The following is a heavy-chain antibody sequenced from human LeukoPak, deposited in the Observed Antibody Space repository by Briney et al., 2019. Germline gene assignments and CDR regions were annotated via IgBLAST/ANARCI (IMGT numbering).Heavy chain of an antibody. Sequence: SQTLSLTCTVSGGSISRGDYYWSWIRQPPGKGLEWIGYIYYSGSTYYNPSLKSRVTISVDTSKNQFSLKLSSVTAADTAVYYCARGVVPAAINFDYWGQGTLVTVSS. CDR2: IYYSGST. CDR3: ARGVVPAAINFDY. CDR1: GGSISRGDYY. D-gene: IGHD2-2*01. V-gene: IGHV4-30-4*08. J-gene: IGHJ4*02.